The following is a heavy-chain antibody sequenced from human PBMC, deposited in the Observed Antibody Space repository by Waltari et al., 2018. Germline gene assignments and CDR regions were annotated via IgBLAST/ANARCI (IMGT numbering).Heavy chain of an antibody. CDR2: IRSGCYTR. CDR1: GFSFNTFD. Sequence: EVQLVESGGGLVQPGGSLRLSCAASGFSFNTFDMTWVRQAPGKGLGWVSYIRSGCYTRYYADSVKGRFTISTDNAKNSLYLQMNSLTVEDTGVYYCARSRSSIWGLDYWGQGIQVTVSS. D-gene: IGHD3-16*01. V-gene: IGHV3-48*03. CDR3: ARSRSSIWGLDY. J-gene: IGHJ4*02.